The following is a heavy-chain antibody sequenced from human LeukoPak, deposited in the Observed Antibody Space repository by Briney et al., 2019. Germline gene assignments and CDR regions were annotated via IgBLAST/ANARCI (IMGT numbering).Heavy chain of an antibody. Sequence: GGSLRLSCAASGLTVSTYTMNWVRQAPGKGLEWVSSITISSRYIYYADSVKGRFTISRDNAKNSLFLHMNSLRAEDTAVYYCAREDASGSYYRSLDYWGQGTLVTVSS. J-gene: IGHJ4*02. CDR3: AREDASGSYYRSLDY. D-gene: IGHD3-10*01. CDR2: ITISSRYI. CDR1: GLTVSTYT. V-gene: IGHV3-21*01.